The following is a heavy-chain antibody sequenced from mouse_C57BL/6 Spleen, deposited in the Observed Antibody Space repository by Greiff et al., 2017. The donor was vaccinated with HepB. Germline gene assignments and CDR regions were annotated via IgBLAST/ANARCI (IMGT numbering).Heavy chain of an antibody. J-gene: IGHJ4*01. CDR1: GYTFTDYY. V-gene: IGHV1-19*01. CDR2: INPYNGGT. Sequence: VHVKQSGPVLVKPGASVKMSCKASGYTFTDYYMNWVKQSHGKSLEWIGVINPYNGGTSYNQKFKGKATLTVDKSSSTAYMELNSLTSEDSAVYYCARKGYAMDYWGQGTSVTVSS. CDR3: ARKGYAMDY.